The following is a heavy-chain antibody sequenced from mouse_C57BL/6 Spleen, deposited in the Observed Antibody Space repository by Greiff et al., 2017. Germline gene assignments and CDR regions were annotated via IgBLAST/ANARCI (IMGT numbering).Heavy chain of an antibody. CDR1: GYTFTSYW. J-gene: IGHJ2*01. CDR2: IDPSDSYT. CDR3: ARSYANWPPDY. Sequence: QVQLQQPGAELVMPGASVKLSCKASGYTFTSYWMHWVKQRPGQGLEWIGEIDPSDSYTNYNQKFKGKSTLTVDKSSSTAYMQLSSLPSEDSAVYYCARSYANWPPDYWGQGTTLTVSS. D-gene: IGHD4-1*01. V-gene: IGHV1-69*01.